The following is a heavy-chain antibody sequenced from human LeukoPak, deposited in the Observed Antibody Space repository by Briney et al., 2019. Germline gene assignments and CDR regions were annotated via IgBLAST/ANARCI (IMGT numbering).Heavy chain of an antibody. CDR3: ARDYYDSSGAFDY. CDR2: IYYSGST. D-gene: IGHD3-22*01. Sequence: SETLSLTCTVSGGSISSYYWSWIRQPPGKGLEWIGYIYYSGSTNYNPSLKSRVTISVDTSKNQFSLKLSSVTAADTAVYYCARDYYDSSGAFDYWGQGTLVTVSS. J-gene: IGHJ4*02. CDR1: GGSISSYY. V-gene: IGHV4-59*12.